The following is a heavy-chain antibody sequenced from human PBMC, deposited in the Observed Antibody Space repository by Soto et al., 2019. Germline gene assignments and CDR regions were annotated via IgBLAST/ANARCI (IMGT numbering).Heavy chain of an antibody. J-gene: IGHJ4*02. CDR1: VFTFSSYG. D-gene: IGHD1-26*01. V-gene: IGHV3-33*01. CDR2: IWYDGSNK. Sequence: PVRSLRLSCASSVFTFSSYGMHWVRHSPGKGLEWVAVIWYDGSNKYYADSVKGRFTISRDNSKNTLYLQMNSLRAEDTAVYYCARDRVGATRFDYRGQGNRFTVYS. CDR3: ARDRVGATRFDY.